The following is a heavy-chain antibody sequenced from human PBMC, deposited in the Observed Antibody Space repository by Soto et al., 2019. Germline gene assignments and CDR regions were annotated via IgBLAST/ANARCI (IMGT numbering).Heavy chain of an antibody. D-gene: IGHD6-13*01. J-gene: IGHJ5*02. CDR3: AKSGSSWPYNWFDP. CDR2: ISGSGGST. CDR1: GFTFSSYA. Sequence: GGSLRLSCAASGFTFSSYAMSWVRQAPGEGLEWVSAISGSGGSTYYADSVKGRFTISRDNSKNTLYLQMNSLRAEDTAVYYCAKSGSSWPYNWFDPWGQGTLVTVSS. V-gene: IGHV3-23*01.